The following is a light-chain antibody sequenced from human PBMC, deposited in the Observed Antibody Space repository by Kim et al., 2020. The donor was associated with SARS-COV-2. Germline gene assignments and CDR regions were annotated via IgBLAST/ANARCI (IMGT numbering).Light chain of an antibody. Sequence: ASVGEGLTITCRSSQDMRKDIGWYQQKPGRAPKRLIYGAYSLQSGVPPRFSGGGSGAEFSLTISGVQPEEFATSICLQNSTYPSTFGQRTRREIK. CDR3: LQNSTYPST. CDR1: QDMRKD. CDR2: GAY. J-gene: IGKJ5*01. V-gene: IGKV1-17*01.